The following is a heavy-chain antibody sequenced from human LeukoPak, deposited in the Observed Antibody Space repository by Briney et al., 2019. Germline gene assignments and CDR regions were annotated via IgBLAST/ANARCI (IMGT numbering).Heavy chain of an antibody. Sequence: GGSLRLSCAASGLTFSNAWMSWVRQAPGQGLEWVARIKTKTDGETTEYAAPVKGRFTISRDDSKNTLYLQMNSLKTEDTAVYYCTTDYYDYVWGSYRPDYWGQGTLVTVSS. V-gene: IGHV3-15*01. CDR1: GLTFSNAW. J-gene: IGHJ4*02. CDR2: IKTKTDGETT. D-gene: IGHD3-16*02. CDR3: TTDYYDYVWGSYRPDY.